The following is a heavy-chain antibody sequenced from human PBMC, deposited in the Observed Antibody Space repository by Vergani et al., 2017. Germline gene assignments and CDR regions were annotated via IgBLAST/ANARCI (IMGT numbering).Heavy chain of an antibody. V-gene: IGHV4-59*01. D-gene: IGHD3-16*02. CDR3: ARDKENDYVWGSYRYFDP. Sequence: QVQLQESGPGLVKPSATLSLTCTVSGGSISSYYWSWIRQPPGKGLEWIGYIYYSGSTNYNPSLKSRVTISVDTSKNQFSLKLSSVTAADTAVYYCARDKENDYVWGSYRYFDPWGQGTLVTVSS. CDR2: IYYSGST. CDR1: GGSISSYY. J-gene: IGHJ5*02.